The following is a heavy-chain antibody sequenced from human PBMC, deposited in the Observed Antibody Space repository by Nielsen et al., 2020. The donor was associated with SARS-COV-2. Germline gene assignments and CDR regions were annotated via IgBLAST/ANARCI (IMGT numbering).Heavy chain of an antibody. J-gene: IGHJ6*02. CDR3: ARDTHYYDSSGYYYDDYYGMDV. CDR1: GFTFSSYA. Sequence: GESLKISCSASGFTFSSYAMHWVRQAPGQRLEWMGWINAGNGNTKYSQKFQGRVTITRDTSASTAYMELSSLRSEDTAVYYCARDTHYYDSSGYYYDDYYGMDVWGQGTTVTVSS. D-gene: IGHD3-22*01. V-gene: IGHV1-3*01. CDR2: INAGNGNT.